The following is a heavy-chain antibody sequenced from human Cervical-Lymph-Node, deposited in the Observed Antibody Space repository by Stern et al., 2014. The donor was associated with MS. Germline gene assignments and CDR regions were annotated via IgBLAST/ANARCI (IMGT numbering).Heavy chain of an antibody. Sequence: VQLLESGPGLVKPSGTLSLTCVVSGDSISGNNWWNWIRQPPGKGLEFIGQIFHSGSTNYNPSLKSRVTISVDKSNHQFSLKMTSVTAADTAMYFCARGKLSYYSDWGQGTLVTVSS. CDR3: ARGKLSYYSD. CDR1: GDSISGNNW. D-gene: IGHD3-10*01. J-gene: IGHJ4*02. CDR2: IFHSGST. V-gene: IGHV4-4*02.